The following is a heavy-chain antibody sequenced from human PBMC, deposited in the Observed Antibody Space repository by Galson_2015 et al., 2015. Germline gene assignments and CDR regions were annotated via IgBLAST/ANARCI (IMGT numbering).Heavy chain of an antibody. Sequence: SLRLSCAASGFTVSSNYMSWVRQAPGKGLEWVSVIYSGGSTYYADSVKGRFTISRDNSKNTLYLQMNSLRAEDTAVYYCAIQRWELLLFDYWGQGTLVTVSS. CDR3: AIQRWELLLFDY. CDR2: IYSGGST. CDR1: GFTVSSNY. D-gene: IGHD1-26*01. V-gene: IGHV3-53*01. J-gene: IGHJ4*02.